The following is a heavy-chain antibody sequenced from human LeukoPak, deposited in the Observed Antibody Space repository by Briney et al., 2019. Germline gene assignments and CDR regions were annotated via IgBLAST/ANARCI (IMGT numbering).Heavy chain of an antibody. CDR2: GDSSGHP. D-gene: IGHD2-15*01. CDR3: ARHWSHSVAQFGRYYWFDP. J-gene: IGHJ5*02. Sequence: SETLSLTCIVSGGXIRGYYRSWLRQPAGKGLAWIGHGDSSGHPLYNPPLISRVTMSVDTSKNQFSLRLTSVTAADTAVYYCARHWSHSVAQFGRYYWFDPWGQGTLVTVSS. CDR1: GGXIRGYY. V-gene: IGHV4-4*07.